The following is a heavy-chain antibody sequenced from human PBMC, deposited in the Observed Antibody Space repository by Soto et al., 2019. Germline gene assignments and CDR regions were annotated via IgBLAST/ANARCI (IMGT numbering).Heavy chain of an antibody. CDR2: ISSSTSHT. D-gene: IGHD2-15*01. V-gene: IGHV3-11*05. J-gene: IGHJ4*02. Sequence: QVQLVESGGGLVKPGGALRLSCAVSGFTFSDYYMTWIRQAPGKGLEWVSYISSSTSHTNYADSVEGRFTISRDNDKNSLFLPMNSLRAEDTAVYYCAGGRGVAADYFDFWGQGTLVTVSS. CDR3: AGGRGVAADYFDF. CDR1: GFTFSDYY.